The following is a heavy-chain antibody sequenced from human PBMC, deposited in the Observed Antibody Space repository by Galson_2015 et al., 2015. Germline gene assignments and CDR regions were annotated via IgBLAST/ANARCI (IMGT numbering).Heavy chain of an antibody. CDR2: LQSKTDGGTP. V-gene: IGHV3-15*01. CDR3: TTFRIVGAPTFDY. D-gene: IGHD1-26*01. Sequence: QAPGKGLEWVGRLQSKTDGGTPDYAAPVKGRFTISRDDSENTLYLQMNSLKTEDTAVYYCTTFRIVGAPTFDYWGQGTLVTVSS. J-gene: IGHJ4*02.